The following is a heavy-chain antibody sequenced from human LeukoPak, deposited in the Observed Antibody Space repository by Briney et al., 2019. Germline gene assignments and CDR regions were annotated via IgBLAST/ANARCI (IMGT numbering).Heavy chain of an antibody. J-gene: IGHJ4*02. D-gene: IGHD2-2*01. Sequence: ASVKVSCKASGYTFTSYAMHWVRQAPGQRLGWMGWINAGNGNTKYSQKFQGRVTITRDTSASTAYMELSSLRSEDTAVYYCAKDSSEYQLPEWVDYWGQGTLVTVSS. CDR3: AKDSSEYQLPEWVDY. V-gene: IGHV1-3*01. CDR2: INAGNGNT. CDR1: GYTFTSYA.